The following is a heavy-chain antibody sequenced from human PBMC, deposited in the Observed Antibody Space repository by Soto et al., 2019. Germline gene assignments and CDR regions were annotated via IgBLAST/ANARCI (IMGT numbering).Heavy chain of an antibody. D-gene: IGHD2-2*01. CDR2: IIPIFGTA. J-gene: IGHJ6*02. Sequence: SSVKVSCKASGGTFSSYAISWARQAPGQGLEWMGGIIPIFGTANYAQKFQGRVTITADESTSTAYMELSSLRSEDTAVYYCARGGDIVVVPSPTKIRYGMDAWGHRTTITVS. V-gene: IGHV1-69*13. CDR3: ARGGDIVVVPSPTKIRYGMDA. CDR1: GGTFSSYA.